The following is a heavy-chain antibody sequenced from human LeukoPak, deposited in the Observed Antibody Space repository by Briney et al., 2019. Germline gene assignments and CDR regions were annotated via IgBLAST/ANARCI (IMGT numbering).Heavy chain of an antibody. J-gene: IGHJ4*02. CDR2: ISGSGGST. CDR3: AKDVLRFSEWYTTFDY. V-gene: IGHV3-23*01. Sequence: GGSLRLSCAASGFTFSSYAMSWVRQAPGKGLEWVSAISGSGGSTYYADSVKGRFTISRDNSKNTLYLQMNSLRAEDTAVYYCAKDVLRFSEWYTTFDYWGQGTLVTVSS. D-gene: IGHD3-3*01. CDR1: GFTFSSYA.